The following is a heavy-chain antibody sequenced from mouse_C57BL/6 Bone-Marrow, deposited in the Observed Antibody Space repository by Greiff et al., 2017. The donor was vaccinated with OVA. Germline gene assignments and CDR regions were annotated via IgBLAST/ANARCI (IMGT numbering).Heavy chain of an antibody. D-gene: IGHD1-1*01. J-gene: IGHJ4*01. CDR2: IWGGGST. CDR3: AKRDYYGSSYGYAMDY. Sequence: VQLQQSGPGLVAPSQSLSITCTVSGFSLTSYGVDWVRQPPGKGLEWLGVIWGGGSTNYNSALMSRLSISKDNSKSQVFLKMNSLQTDDTTMYYCAKRDYYGSSYGYAMDYWGQGTSVTVSS. V-gene: IGHV2-9*01. CDR1: GFSLTSYG.